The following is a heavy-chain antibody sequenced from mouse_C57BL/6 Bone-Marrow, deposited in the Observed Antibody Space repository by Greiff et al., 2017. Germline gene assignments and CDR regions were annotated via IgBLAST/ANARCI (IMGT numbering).Heavy chain of an antibody. Sequence: QVQLQQPGAELVKPGASVKVSCKASGYTFTSYWMHWVKQRPGQGLEWIGRIHPSDSDTNYNQKFKGKATLTVDKSSSTAYMQLSSLTSEDSAVYYCLIYYDYDGSLDLAMDYWGQGTSVTVSS. D-gene: IGHD2-4*01. CDR1: GYTFTSYW. CDR3: LIYYDYDGSLDLAMDY. CDR2: IHPSDSDT. J-gene: IGHJ4*01. V-gene: IGHV1-74*01.